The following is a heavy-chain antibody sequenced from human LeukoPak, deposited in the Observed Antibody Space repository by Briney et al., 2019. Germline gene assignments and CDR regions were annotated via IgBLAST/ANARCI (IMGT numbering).Heavy chain of an antibody. D-gene: IGHD4-23*01. J-gene: IGHJ4*02. Sequence: PSETLSLTCTVSGGSISSSSYYWGWIRQPPGQGLEWIGSIYYSGSTYYNPSLKSRVTISVDTSKNRFSLKLSSVTAADTAVYYCARTGGRIFDYWGQGTLVTVSS. CDR1: GGSISSSSYY. CDR2: IYYSGST. V-gene: IGHV4-39*01. CDR3: ARTGGRIFDY.